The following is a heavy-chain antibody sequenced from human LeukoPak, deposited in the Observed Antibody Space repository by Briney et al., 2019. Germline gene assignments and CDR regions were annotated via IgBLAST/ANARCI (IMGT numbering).Heavy chain of an antibody. J-gene: IGHJ4*02. Sequence: PGGSLRLSCAASGFTFSDYYMSWIRQAPGKGLEWVSYISSSGSTIYYADSVKGRFTISRDNAKNSLYLQVNSLRAEDTAVYYCARDYYDSSGYSFDYWGQGTLVTVSS. V-gene: IGHV3-11*01. CDR2: ISSSGSTI. CDR1: GFTFSDYY. CDR3: ARDYYDSSGYSFDY. D-gene: IGHD3-22*01.